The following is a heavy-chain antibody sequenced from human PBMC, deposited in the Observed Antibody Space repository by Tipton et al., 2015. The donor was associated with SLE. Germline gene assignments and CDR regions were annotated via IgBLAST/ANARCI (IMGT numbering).Heavy chain of an antibody. D-gene: IGHD3-22*01. V-gene: IGHV3-53*04. Sequence: QLVQSGGGLVQPGGSLRLSCAASGFTVSSKYMSWVRQAPGKGLEGVSVIYSGGSTNYAESVKGRFTISRHNSKNTLYLQMNSLRADDTAVYYCARDPSPYYDSSDQGACDIWGRGTMVTVSS. CDR2: IYSGGST. J-gene: IGHJ3*02. CDR1: GFTVSSKY. CDR3: ARDPSPYYDSSDQGACDI.